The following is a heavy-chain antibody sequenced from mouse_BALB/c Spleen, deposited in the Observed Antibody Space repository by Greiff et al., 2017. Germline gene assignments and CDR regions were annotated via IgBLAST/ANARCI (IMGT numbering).Heavy chain of an antibody. Sequence: EVMLVESGGGLVKPGGSLKLSCAASGFTFSSYAMSWVRQTPEKRLEWVASISSGGSTYYPDSVKGRFTISRDNARNILYLQMSSLRSEDTAMYYCARYYYGSSYEDYWGQGTTLTVSS. CDR1: GFTFSSYA. D-gene: IGHD1-1*01. CDR2: ISSGGST. J-gene: IGHJ2*01. CDR3: ARYYYGSSYEDY. V-gene: IGHV5-6-5*01.